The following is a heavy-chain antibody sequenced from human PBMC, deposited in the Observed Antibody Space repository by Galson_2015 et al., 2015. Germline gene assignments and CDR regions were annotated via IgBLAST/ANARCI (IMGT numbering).Heavy chain of an antibody. Sequence: SLRLSCAASGFTFSSYAMHWVRQAPGKGLEWVAVISYDGSNKYYADSVKGRFTISRDNSKNTLYLQMNSLRAEDTAVYYCAKWVRVATDFDYWGQGTLVTVSS. CDR2: ISYDGSNK. J-gene: IGHJ4*02. D-gene: IGHD5-12*01. V-gene: IGHV3-30*18. CDR3: AKWVRVATDFDY. CDR1: GFTFSSYA.